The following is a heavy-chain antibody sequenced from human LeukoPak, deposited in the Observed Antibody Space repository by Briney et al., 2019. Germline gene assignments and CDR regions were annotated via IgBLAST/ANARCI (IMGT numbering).Heavy chain of an antibody. J-gene: IGHJ5*02. D-gene: IGHD6-19*01. CDR2: ISAYNGNT. CDR1: GYTFTSYG. V-gene: IGHV1-18*01. Sequence: ASVKVSCKASGYTFTSYGISWVRQAPGQGLEWMGWISAYNGNTNYAQKLQGRVTMTTDPSTSTAYMELRSLRSDDTAVYYCARDRSGWYSDWFDPWGQGTQVTVSS. CDR3: ARDRSGWYSDWFDP.